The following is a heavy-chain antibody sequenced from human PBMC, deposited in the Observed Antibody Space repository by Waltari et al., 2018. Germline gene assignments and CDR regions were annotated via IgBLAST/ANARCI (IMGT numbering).Heavy chain of an antibody. CDR3: ARMGGWNSDF. CDR2: MNPNNNFT. V-gene: IGHV1-8*01. Sequence: QVLLVQSGAEVKKPGASVKVSCKASGYTFTSYDINWVRQASGQGFEWLGRMNPNNNFTGYTQKFQGRVSITSYSAKSTAYMELSSLKSEDTAVYYCARMGGWNSDFWGQGTPVIVSS. CDR1: GYTFTSYD. J-gene: IGHJ4*02. D-gene: IGHD2-15*01.